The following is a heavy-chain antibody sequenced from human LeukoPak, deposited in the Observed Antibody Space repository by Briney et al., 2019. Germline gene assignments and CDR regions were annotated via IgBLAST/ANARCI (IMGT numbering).Heavy chain of an antibody. Sequence: PGGSLILSCAASGFTFSSYEMNWVRQAPGKGLEWVSYISSSGSTIYYADSVKGRFTISRDNAKNSLYLQMNSLRAEDTAVYYCARDTLLITMFDYWGQGTLVTVSS. V-gene: IGHV3-48*03. CDR3: ARDTLLITMFDY. D-gene: IGHD3-10*01. CDR2: ISSSGSTI. CDR1: GFTFSSYE. J-gene: IGHJ4*02.